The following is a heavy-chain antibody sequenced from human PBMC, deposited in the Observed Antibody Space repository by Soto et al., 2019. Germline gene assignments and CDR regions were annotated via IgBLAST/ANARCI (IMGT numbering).Heavy chain of an antibody. V-gene: IGHV4-59*08. Sequence: SDTLSLTCTVSGGSISSYYWSWIRQPPGKGLEWIGYIYYSGSTNYNPSLKSRVTISVDTSKNQFSLKLSSVTAADTAVYYCARRTQFLEWSYDYWGQGTLVTVSS. CDR3: ARRTQFLEWSYDY. J-gene: IGHJ4*02. CDR2: IYYSGST. CDR1: GGSISSYY. D-gene: IGHD3-3*01.